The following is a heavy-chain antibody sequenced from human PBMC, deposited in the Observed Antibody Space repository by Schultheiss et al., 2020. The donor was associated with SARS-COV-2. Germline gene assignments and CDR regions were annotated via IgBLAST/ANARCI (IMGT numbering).Heavy chain of an antibody. CDR1: GFTFSDYY. V-gene: IGHV3-11*06. CDR3: AGVTVARVYY. CDR2: ISGRSTYT. J-gene: IGHJ4*02. D-gene: IGHD4-23*01. Sequence: GGSLRLSCAASGFTFSDYYMSWIRQAPGKGLEWVSYISGRSTYTNYADSVKGRFTISRDNAKNSLYLQMNSLRAEDTAVYYCAGVTVARVYYWGQGTLVTVSS.